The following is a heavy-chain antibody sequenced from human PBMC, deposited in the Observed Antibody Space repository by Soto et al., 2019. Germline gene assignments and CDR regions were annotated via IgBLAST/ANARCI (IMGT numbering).Heavy chain of an antibody. CDR3: ARQPLDNYSTIWYFDN. V-gene: IGHV4-39*01. J-gene: IGHJ4*02. D-gene: IGHD4-4*01. CDR2: IFYSGST. Sequence: QLQLQESGPGLVKPSETLSLTCTVSGGSISSDTYYWGWVRQPPGKGLEWIGSIFYSGSTYYNPSLKSRVTMSVDTSKNQFSLRLSSVTAADTAVYYCARQPLDNYSTIWYFDNWGQGTLVTVSS. CDR1: GGSISSDTYY.